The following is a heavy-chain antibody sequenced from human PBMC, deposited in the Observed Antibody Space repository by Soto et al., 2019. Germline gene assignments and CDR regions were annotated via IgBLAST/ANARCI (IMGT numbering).Heavy chain of an antibody. J-gene: IGHJ4*02. D-gene: IGHD1-26*01. CDR1: GYSFTSYW. CDR3: ARPSLSGSYPVYYFDY. CDR2: IYPGDSDT. V-gene: IGHV5-51*01. Sequence: PGXSLKISWKGSGYSFTSYWIGWVRQMPGKGLEWMGIIYPGDSDTRYSPSFQGQVTISADKSISTAYLQWSSLKASDTAMYYCARPSLSGSYPVYYFDYWGQGTLVTVSS.